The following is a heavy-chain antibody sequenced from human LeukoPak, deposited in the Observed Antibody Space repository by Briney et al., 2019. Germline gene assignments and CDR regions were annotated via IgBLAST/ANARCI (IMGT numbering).Heavy chain of an antibody. CDR2: ISSSSITI. J-gene: IGHJ4*02. D-gene: IGHD2-15*01. Sequence: GGSLRLSCAASGFTFSSYSLNWVRQAPGKGLEWVSFISSSSITIYYADSVKGRFTVSRDNAEKSLYLQMNSLRPEDTAVYYCARDRGGSYSAIDYWGQGTLVTVSS. V-gene: IGHV3-48*04. CDR1: GFTFSSYS. CDR3: ARDRGGSYSAIDY.